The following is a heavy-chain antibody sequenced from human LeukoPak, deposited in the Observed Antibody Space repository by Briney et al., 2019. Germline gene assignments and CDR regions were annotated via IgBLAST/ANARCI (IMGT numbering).Heavy chain of an antibody. D-gene: IGHD6-13*01. V-gene: IGHV4-34*01. J-gene: IGHJ4*02. Sequence: SETLSLTCAVYGGSFSGYYWSWICQPPGKGLEWIGEINHSGSTNYNPSLKSRVTISVDTSKNQFSLKLSSVTAADTAVYYCARGPEYSSSWYFDYWGQGTLVTVSS. CDR3: ARGPEYSSSWYFDY. CDR1: GGSFSGYY. CDR2: INHSGST.